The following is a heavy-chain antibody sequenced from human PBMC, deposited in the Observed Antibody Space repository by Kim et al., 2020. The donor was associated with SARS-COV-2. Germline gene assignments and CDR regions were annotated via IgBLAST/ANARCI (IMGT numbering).Heavy chain of an antibody. J-gene: IGHJ6*03. Sequence: SETLSLTCAVYGGSFSGYYWSWIRQPPGKGLEWIGEINPSGSTNYNPSFKSRVTISVDSSKNQFSLKLSSVTAADTAVYYCARRVRIAARYSYYYYMDVWGKGTTVTVSS. CDR3: ARRVRIAARYSYYYYMDV. CDR2: INPSGST. CDR1: GGSFSGYY. V-gene: IGHV4-34*01. D-gene: IGHD6-6*01.